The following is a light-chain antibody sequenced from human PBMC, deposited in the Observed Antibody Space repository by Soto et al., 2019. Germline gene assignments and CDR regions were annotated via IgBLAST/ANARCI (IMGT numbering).Light chain of an antibody. V-gene: IGKV3-11*01. CDR2: DAS. CDR3: QQRSNWPPT. J-gene: IGKJ1*01. CDR1: KSVSSY. Sequence: EIVLTQSPATLSLSPGERATLSCRASKSVSSYLAWYQQKPGQAPRLLIYDASNRAPGIPARFSGSVSGTDFTLTISIVEPEDVAVYYCQQRSNWPPTFGEGTNLEIK.